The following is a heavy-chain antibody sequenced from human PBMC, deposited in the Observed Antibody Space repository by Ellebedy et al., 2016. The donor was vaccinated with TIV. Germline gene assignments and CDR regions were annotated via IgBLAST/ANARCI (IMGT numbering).Heavy chain of an antibody. V-gene: IGHV4-59*01. CDR1: GGSISSYY. CDR2: IYYTGST. D-gene: IGHD3-10*01. Sequence: MPSETLSLTCTVSGGSISSYYWSWIRQPPVKGLEWIGYIYYTGSTNYNPSLKSRVTISVDTSKNQFSLKLSSVTAADTAVYYCSRVRITMVRGDFPLPLIDPWGQGTLVTVSS. CDR3: SRVRITMVRGDFPLPLIDP. J-gene: IGHJ5*02.